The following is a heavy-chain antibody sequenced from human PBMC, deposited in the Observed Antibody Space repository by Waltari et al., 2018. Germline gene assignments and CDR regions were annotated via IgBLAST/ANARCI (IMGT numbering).Heavy chain of an antibody. D-gene: IGHD6-13*01. Sequence: QVQLVQSGAEVKKPGSSVKVSCKASGGTFSSYTISWVRQAPGQGLEWMGRIIPILGIANYAQKCQGRVTITADKSTSTAYMELSSLRSEDTAVYYCATAASPHYFDYWGQGTLVTVSS. CDR2: IIPILGIA. J-gene: IGHJ4*02. V-gene: IGHV1-69*02. CDR3: ATAASPHYFDY. CDR1: GGTFSSYT.